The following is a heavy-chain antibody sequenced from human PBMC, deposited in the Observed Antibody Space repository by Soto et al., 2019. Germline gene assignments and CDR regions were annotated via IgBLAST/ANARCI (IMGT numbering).Heavy chain of an antibody. CDR2: INRDGSSP. Sequence: GGSLRLSCAASGFTFSSYFMHWVRQVPGKGLVWVSRINRDGSSPSYADSVKGRFTISRDNSNNTLYLQMNSLRVEDTAVYYCAKRDQQCWGQGTLVTVSS. CDR3: AKRDQQC. J-gene: IGHJ4*02. V-gene: IGHV3-74*01. D-gene: IGHD6-19*01. CDR1: GFTFSSYF.